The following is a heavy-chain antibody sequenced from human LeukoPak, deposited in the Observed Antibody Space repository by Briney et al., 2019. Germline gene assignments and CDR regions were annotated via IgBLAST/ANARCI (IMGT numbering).Heavy chain of an antibody. V-gene: IGHV3-49*03. Sequence: TGGSLRLSCTASGFTFGDYAMSWFRQAPGKGLEGVGFIRSKAYGGTTEYAASVKGRFTISRDDSKSIAYLQMNSLKTEDTAVYYCTRESLIAVAGLDFDSWGQGTLVTVSS. D-gene: IGHD6-19*01. CDR1: GFTFGDYA. J-gene: IGHJ4*02. CDR2: IRSKAYGGTT. CDR3: TRESLIAVAGLDFDS.